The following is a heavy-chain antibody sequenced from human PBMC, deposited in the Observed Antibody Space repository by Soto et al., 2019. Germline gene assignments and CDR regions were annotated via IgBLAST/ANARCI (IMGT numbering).Heavy chain of an antibody. CDR3: ARHFVAVVIKGWGY. Sequence: QLQLQESGPGLVKPSETLSLTCTVSGGSIDSSNYYWDWIRQPPGKGLEWIGTIYYNGNAYYNLSLKSRVTMSVDTSKNQFSLKLISVTAADTAVYYCARHFVAVVIKGWGYWGQGTLVTVSS. CDR1: GGSIDSSNYY. V-gene: IGHV4-39*01. J-gene: IGHJ4*02. CDR2: IYYNGNA. D-gene: IGHD3-22*01.